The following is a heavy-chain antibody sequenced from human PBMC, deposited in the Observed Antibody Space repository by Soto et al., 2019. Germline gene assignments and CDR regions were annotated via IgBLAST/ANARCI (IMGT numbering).Heavy chain of an antibody. Sequence: SETLSLTCTVSGGSISSYYWSWIRQPPGKGLEWIGYIYYSGSTNYNPSLKSRVTISVDTSKNQFSLKLSSVTAADTAVYYCARDRRAAAGTYNWFDHWGQGTLVTVSS. D-gene: IGHD6-13*01. J-gene: IGHJ5*02. V-gene: IGHV4-59*01. CDR3: ARDRRAAAGTYNWFDH. CDR2: IYYSGST. CDR1: GGSISSYY.